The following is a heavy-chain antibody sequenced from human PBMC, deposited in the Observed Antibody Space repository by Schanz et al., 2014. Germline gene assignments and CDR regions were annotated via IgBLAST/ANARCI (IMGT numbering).Heavy chain of an antibody. Sequence: QVQLVQSGAEVKKPGASVRVSCKASGYSFTTYDVNWVRQATGQGLEWMGIINPSSGTTRIAQNFQGRLTVTRDTSTSTVNMELSSLRSEDTAVYYCARGGFFDSTSFDSWGQGTLVTVSS. V-gene: IGHV1-46*03. CDR1: GYSFTTYD. CDR2: INPSSGTT. CDR3: ARGGFFDSTSFDS. J-gene: IGHJ4*02. D-gene: IGHD2-2*01.